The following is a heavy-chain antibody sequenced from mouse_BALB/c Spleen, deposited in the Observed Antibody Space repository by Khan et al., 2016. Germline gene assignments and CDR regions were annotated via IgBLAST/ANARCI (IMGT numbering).Heavy chain of an antibody. J-gene: IGHJ4*01. CDR3: ATADDSYDYARDY. CDR1: GYSITRGYT. CDR2: IHYSGTT. D-gene: IGHD2-12*01. V-gene: IGHV3-1*02. Sequence: EVQLQESGPDLVKPSQSLSLTCTVAGYSITRGYTWHWIRQFPGNGLEWMGYIHYSGTTDYNPSLKSRISITRDTSKNRFFLQLNSVTTDDNATYYCATADDSYDYARDYWGQGTSVTVSA.